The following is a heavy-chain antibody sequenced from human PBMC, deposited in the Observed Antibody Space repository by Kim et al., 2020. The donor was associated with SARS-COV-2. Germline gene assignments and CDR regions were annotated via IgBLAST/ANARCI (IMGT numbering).Heavy chain of an antibody. D-gene: IGHD5-18*01. CDR3: ARGAMVSRGYYYYGMDV. J-gene: IGHJ6*02. Sequence: ASVKVSCKASGYTFTSYGISWLRQAPGQGLEWMGWISAYNGNTNYAQKLQGRVTMTTDTAPRTAYMELRSLRSDDTAVYYCARGAMVSRGYYYYGMDVWGQGTTVTVSS. CDR1: GYTFTSYG. CDR2: ISAYNGNT. V-gene: IGHV1-18*01.